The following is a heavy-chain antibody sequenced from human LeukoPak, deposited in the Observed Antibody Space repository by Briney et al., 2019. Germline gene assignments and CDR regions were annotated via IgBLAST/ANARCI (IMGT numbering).Heavy chain of an antibody. CDR2: INHSGST. Sequence: PSETLSLTCAVYGGSFSGYYWSWIRQPPGKGLEWIGEINHSGSTNYNPSLKSRVTISVDTSKNQFSLKLSSVTAADMAVYYCARGGPRAFDYWGQGTLVTVSS. CDR1: GGSFSGYY. V-gene: IGHV4-34*01. CDR3: ARGGPRAFDY. J-gene: IGHJ4*02.